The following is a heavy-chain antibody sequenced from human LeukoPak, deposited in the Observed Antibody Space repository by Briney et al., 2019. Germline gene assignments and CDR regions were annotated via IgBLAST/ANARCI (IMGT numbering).Heavy chain of an antibody. D-gene: IGHD2-15*01. V-gene: IGHV4-59*12. CDR3: ARFMSPARPGLWRDSSARRAFDI. J-gene: IGHJ3*02. Sequence: SETLSLTCTVSGGSISSYYWSWIRQPPGKGLEWIGYIYYSGSTNYNPSLKSRVTISVDTSKNQFSLKLSSVTAADTAVYYCARFMSPARPGLWRDSSARRAFDIWGQGTMVTVSS. CDR2: IYYSGST. CDR1: GGSISSYY.